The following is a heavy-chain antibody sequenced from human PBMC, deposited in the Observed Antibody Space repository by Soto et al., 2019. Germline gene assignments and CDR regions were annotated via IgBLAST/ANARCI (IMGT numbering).Heavy chain of an antibody. D-gene: IGHD1-26*01. V-gene: IGHV3-30-3*01. CDR1: GFTFSSYA. CDR2: ISYDGSNK. J-gene: IGHJ4*02. CDR3: ARDRPAHYSGAPDPN. Sequence: ESGGGVVQPGRSLRLSCAASGFTFSSYAMHWVRQAPGKGLEWVAVISYDGSNKYYADSVKGRFTISRDNSKNTLYLQMNSLRAEDTAVYYCARDRPAHYSGAPDPNWGQGTLVTVSS.